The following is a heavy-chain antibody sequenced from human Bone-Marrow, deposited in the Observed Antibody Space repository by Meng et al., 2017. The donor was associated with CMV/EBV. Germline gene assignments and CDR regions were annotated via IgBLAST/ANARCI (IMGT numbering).Heavy chain of an antibody. Sequence: SVKVSCKASGGTFSSYAISWVRQAPGQGLEWMGGIIPIFGTANYAQKFQGRVTVTRDTSISTAYMELSRRGSDDTAVYYCSRSRGGYSWLDPWGQG. V-gene: IGHV1-69*05. CDR1: GGTFSSYA. J-gene: IGHJ5*02. CDR2: IIPIFGTA. D-gene: IGHD5-12*01. CDR3: SRSRGGYSWLDP.